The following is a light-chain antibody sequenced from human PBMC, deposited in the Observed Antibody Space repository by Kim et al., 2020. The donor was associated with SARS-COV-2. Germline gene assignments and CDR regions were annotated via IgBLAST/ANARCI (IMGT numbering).Light chain of an antibody. V-gene: IGKV3-15*01. CDR2: DAS. J-gene: IGKJ1*01. Sequence: SVSPGERATLSCRASQSVGSNLAWFQQQPGQPPRLLIYDASNRATGIPARYSGSGSGTEFTLTISSLQSEDFAVYYCQQYNNWRTFGQGTKVDIK. CDR3: QQYNNWRT. CDR1: QSVGSN.